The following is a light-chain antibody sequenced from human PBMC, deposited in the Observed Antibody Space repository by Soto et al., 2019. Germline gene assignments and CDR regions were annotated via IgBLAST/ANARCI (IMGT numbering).Light chain of an antibody. CDR2: DAS. V-gene: IGKV3-11*01. CDR1: QSVSSY. Sequence: EIVLTQSPATLSLSPGERATLSCRASQSVSSYLAWYQQKPGQAPRLLIYDASNRATGIPARFSGSGSGTDFTLTISRLEPEDFAVYDCHQRSSWLVTFGQGTRLEIK. CDR3: HQRSSWLVT. J-gene: IGKJ5*01.